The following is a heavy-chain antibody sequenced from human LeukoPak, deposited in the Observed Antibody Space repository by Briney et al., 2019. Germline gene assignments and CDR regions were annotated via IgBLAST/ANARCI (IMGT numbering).Heavy chain of an antibody. J-gene: IGHJ3*02. CDR2: ISSSSSYI. CDR3: ATRISEPDDAFDI. D-gene: IGHD1-26*01. Sequence: GGSLRLSCAASGFTFSSYAMSWVRQAPGKGLEWVSSISSSSSYIYYADSVKGRFTISRDNAKNSLYLQMNSLRAEDTAVYYCATRISEPDDAFDIWGQGTMVTVSS. V-gene: IGHV3-21*01. CDR1: GFTFSSYA.